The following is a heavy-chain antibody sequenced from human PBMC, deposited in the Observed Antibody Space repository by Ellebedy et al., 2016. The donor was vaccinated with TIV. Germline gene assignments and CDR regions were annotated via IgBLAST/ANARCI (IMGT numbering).Heavy chain of an antibody. CDR2: ISYDGSNK. Sequence: GGSLRLSCAASGFTFSSYGMHWVRQAPGKGLEWVAVISYDGSNKYYADSVKGRFTISRDNSKNTLYLQMNSLRAEDTAVYYCAREFPGGYYYYGMDVWGQGTTVTVSS. D-gene: IGHD2-15*01. V-gene: IGHV3-30*03. CDR1: GFTFSSYG. J-gene: IGHJ6*02. CDR3: AREFPGGYYYYGMDV.